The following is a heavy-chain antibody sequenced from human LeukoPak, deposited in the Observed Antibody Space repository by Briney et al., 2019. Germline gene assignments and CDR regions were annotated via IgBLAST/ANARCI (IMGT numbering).Heavy chain of an antibody. CDR1: GYSISSGYY. D-gene: IGHD3-10*01. CDR2: IYHSGST. J-gene: IGHJ6*03. CDR3: ARVCGMVRGYYYYYMDV. V-gene: IGHV4-38-2*02. Sequence: SETLSLTCTVSGYSISSGYYWGWIRQPPGKGLEWIGSIYHSGSTYYNPSLKSRVTISVDTSKNQFSLKLSSVTAADTAVYYCARVCGMVRGYYYYYMDVWGKGTTVTVSS.